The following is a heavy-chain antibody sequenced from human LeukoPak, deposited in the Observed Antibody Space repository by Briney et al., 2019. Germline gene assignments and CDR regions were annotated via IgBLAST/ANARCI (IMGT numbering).Heavy chain of an antibody. CDR1: GFTFSSYA. D-gene: IGHD3-22*01. J-gene: IGHJ4*02. CDR3: ASNRYYYDSSGYFY. V-gene: IGHV3-23*01. CDR2: ISGSGGST. Sequence: QTGGSLRLSCAASGFTFSSYAMSWVRQAPGKGLEWVSAISGSGGSTYYADPVKGRFTISRDNSKNTLYLQMNSLRAEDTAVYYCASNRYYYDSSGYFYWGQGTLVTVSS.